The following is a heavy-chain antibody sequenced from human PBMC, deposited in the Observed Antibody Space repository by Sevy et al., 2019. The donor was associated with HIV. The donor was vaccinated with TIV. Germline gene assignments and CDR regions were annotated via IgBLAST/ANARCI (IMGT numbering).Heavy chain of an antibody. CDR2: MNPNGGGT. CDR3: AREATGTPYDY. V-gene: IGHV1-2*02. D-gene: IGHD1-1*01. J-gene: IGHJ4*02. CDR1: GYTFTDNY. Sequence: ASVKVSCRASGYTFTDNYLHWVRLAPGQRPEWMGWMNPNGGGTNYARRFQGRVTMTRDTSISTAYMELSRLRSDDTAIYYCAREATGTPYDYWGQGTLVTVSS.